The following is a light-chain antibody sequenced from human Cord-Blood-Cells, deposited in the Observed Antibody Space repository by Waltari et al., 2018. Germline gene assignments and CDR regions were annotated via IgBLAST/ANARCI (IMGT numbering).Light chain of an antibody. CDR1: SSNIGSNS. CDR3: AAWDDSLSGPV. J-gene: IGLJ3*02. CDR2: RNN. Sequence: QSVLTQPPSASGTPGQRVTISCSGSSSNIGSNSVYWYQQLPGTAPKLLIYRNNQRPSGVPDRFSGSKSGTSASLAISGLRSEDEADYYCAAWDDSLSGPVLGGGTKLTVL. V-gene: IGLV1-47*01.